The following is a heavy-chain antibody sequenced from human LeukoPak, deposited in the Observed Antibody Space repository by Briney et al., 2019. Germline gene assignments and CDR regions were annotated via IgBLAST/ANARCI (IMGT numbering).Heavy chain of an antibody. J-gene: IGHJ5*02. V-gene: IGHV4-34*01. CDR2: INHSGST. Sequence: SETLSLTCAVYGGSFSGYHWSWIRQPPGKGLEWIGEINHSGSTNYNPSLKSRVTISVDTSKNQFSLKLSSVTAADTAVYYCARGSLRFDPWGQGTLVTVSS. CDR1: GGSFSGYH. CDR3: ARGSLRFDP.